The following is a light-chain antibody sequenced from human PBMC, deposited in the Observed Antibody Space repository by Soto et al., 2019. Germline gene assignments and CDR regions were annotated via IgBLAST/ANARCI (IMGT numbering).Light chain of an antibody. CDR2: KAC. J-gene: IGKJ1*01. CDR1: QSISSW. V-gene: IGKV1-5*03. CDR3: QQYNSYSPTWT. Sequence: DIQMTQSPSTLSASVGDRVTITCRASQSISSWLAWYQQKPGKAPKLLIYKACSLESGVPSRFSGSGSGTEFTLTISSLQPDDFATYYCQQYNSYSPTWTFGQGTKVEIK.